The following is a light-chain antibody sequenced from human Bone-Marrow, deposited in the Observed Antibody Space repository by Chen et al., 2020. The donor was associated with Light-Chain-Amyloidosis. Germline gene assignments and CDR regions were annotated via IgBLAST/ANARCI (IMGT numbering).Light chain of an antibody. Sequence: SYELTQPPSVSVSPGQTARITCSGDDLPTKYAYWYQQKPGQAPVLGIHRDTERPSGIPERLSCSSSATTATLTISGVQAEDEADYHCESADSSGTYEVIFGGGTKLTFL. CDR1: DLPTKY. V-gene: IGLV3-25*03. J-gene: IGLJ2*01. CDR2: RDT. CDR3: ESADSSGTYEVI.